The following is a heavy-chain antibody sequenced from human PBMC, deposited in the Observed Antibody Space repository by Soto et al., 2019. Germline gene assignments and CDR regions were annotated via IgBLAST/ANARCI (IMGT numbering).Heavy chain of an antibody. CDR1: GYTFTSYG. V-gene: IGHV1-18*01. D-gene: IGHD3-16*01. CDR2: ISAYNGNT. Sequence: QVQLVQSGAEVKKPGASVKVSCKASGYTFTSYGISWVRQAPGQGLEWMGWISAYNGNTNYAQKLQGRVTMTTDTATSTAYVELRSLRSDDTAVYYCATRGGGRYLPGAEYFQHWGQGTLVTVSS. CDR3: ATRGGGRYLPGAEYFQH. J-gene: IGHJ1*01.